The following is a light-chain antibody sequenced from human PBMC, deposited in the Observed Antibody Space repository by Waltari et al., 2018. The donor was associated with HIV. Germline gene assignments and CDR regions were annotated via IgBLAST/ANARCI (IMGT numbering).Light chain of an antibody. Sequence: QSALTQPASVSGSPGQSITISCPVTSSDVGGYNYVPWYQQHPGKAPKLMIYDVSNRPSGVSNRFSGSKSGNTASLTISGLRAEDEADYYCSSYTSSSTWVFGGGTKLTVL. CDR1: SSDVGGYNY. V-gene: IGLV2-14*01. CDR2: DVS. CDR3: SSYTSSSTWV. J-gene: IGLJ3*02.